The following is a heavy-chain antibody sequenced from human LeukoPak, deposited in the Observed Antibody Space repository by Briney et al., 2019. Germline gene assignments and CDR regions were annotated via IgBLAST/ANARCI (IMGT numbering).Heavy chain of an antibody. J-gene: IGHJ1*01. Sequence: GGSLRLSCAASGFTFSSYSMNWVRQAPRKGLEWVSSISSSSSYIYYADSVKGRFTISRDNAKNSLYVQMNSLRAEDTAVYYCVKDMTTATTCYLQHWGQGTLVTVSS. D-gene: IGHD4-17*01. CDR1: GFTFSSYS. V-gene: IGHV3-21*01. CDR3: VKDMTTATTCYLQH. CDR2: ISSSSSYI.